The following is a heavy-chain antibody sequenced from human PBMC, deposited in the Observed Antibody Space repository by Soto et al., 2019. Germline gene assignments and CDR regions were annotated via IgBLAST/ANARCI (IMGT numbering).Heavy chain of an antibody. V-gene: IGHV3-21*01. CDR3: ARDQGYCSSTSCYPDYYYGMDV. CDR2: ISSSSSYI. Sequence: PRLSLRLCCAASGFTLGTYSMNWVRQAPGKVLEWVSSISSSSSYIYYADSVKVRFTISRDNAKNSLYLQMNSLRAEDTAVYYCARDQGYCSSTSCYPDYYYGMDVWGQGTTVTVPS. D-gene: IGHD2-2*01. CDR1: GFTLGTYS. J-gene: IGHJ6*02.